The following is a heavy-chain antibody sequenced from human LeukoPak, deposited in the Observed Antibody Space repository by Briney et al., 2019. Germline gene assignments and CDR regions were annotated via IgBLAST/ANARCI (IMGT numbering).Heavy chain of an antibody. Sequence: GESLKISFEGLGYRFSSYWIGRVRQMSGKGPEWMVSSYPRGSDTRYSPSLQGQVTISADKSISTAYLQWSSLKASDTAMYYCARQGGRVGDAFDIWGQGTMVTVSS. CDR3: ARQGGRVGDAFDI. CDR1: GYRFSSYW. J-gene: IGHJ3*02. D-gene: IGHD2-8*02. V-gene: IGHV5-51*01. CDR2: SYPRGSDT.